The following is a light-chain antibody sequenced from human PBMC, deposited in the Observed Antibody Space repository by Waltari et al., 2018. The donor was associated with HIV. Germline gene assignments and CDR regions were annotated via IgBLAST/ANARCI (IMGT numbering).Light chain of an antibody. J-gene: IGKJ2*01. V-gene: IGKV2-28*01. CDR2: LDS. CDR3: MQTLQTPPT. CDR1: QTLLHSNGYNY. Sequence: EIVLTQSPLSLSVTPAEPASISCPSSQTLLHSNGYNYLDWYLQKPGQPPQLLIYLDSNRASGVPDRFSGSGSGTNFILKISRVEVEDVGTYFCMQTLQTPPTFGQGTKLDIK.